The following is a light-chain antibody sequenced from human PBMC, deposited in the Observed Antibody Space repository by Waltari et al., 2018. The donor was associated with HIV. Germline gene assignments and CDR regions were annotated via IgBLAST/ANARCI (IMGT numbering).Light chain of an antibody. V-gene: IGKV2-28*01. CDR2: LGS. J-gene: IGKJ2*01. CDR3: MQALQTPYT. CDR1: QSLLHSNGINY. Sequence: EILMTQSPPSLPVTPGKPASISCRSSQSLLHSNGINYLDWYLQKPGQSPQLLIYLGSNRASGVPDRFSGGGSGTDFTLKISRVEAEDLGGVYYCMQALQTPYTFGQG.